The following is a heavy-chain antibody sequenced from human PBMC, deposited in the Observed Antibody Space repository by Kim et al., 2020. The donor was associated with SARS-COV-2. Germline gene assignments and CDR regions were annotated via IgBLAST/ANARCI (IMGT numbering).Heavy chain of an antibody. CDR1: GGSISSGSYY. D-gene: IGHD3-10*01. Sequence: SETLSLTCSVSGGSISSGSYYWAWIRQPPGKGLEWIGNRFHRGDSYYNPSLHSRVTISLDTSENRVSLTLTSVTAADTATYFCARLPLTAYGDLSHFDHWGQGISVAISS. CDR3: ARLPLTAYGDLSHFDH. V-gene: IGHV4-39*01. J-gene: IGHJ4*02. CDR2: RFHRGDS.